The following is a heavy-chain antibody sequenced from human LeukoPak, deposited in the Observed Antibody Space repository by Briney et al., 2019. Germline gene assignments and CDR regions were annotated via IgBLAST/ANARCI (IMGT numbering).Heavy chain of an antibody. J-gene: IGHJ4*02. CDR2: IYYSGST. CDR3: ARGQMYYYGSGSYFDY. CDR1: GGSISSGGYY. D-gene: IGHD3-10*01. V-gene: IGHV4-31*03. Sequence: PSETLSLTCTVPGGSISSGGYYWSWIRQHPGKGLEWIGYIYYSGSTYYNPSLKSRVTISVDTSRNQFSLKLSSVTAADTAVYYCARGQMYYYGSGSYFDYWGQGTLVTVSS.